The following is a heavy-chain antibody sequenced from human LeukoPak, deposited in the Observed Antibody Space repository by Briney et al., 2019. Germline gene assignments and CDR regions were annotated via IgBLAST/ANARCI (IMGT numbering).Heavy chain of an antibody. Sequence: PETLSLTCTVSGGSISSYYWSWIRQPPGKGLEWIGYIYYSGSTNYNPSLKSRVTISVDTSKNQFPLKLSSVTAADTAVYYCARVGYSSSRSYDYWGQGTLVTVSS. CDR1: GGSISSYY. J-gene: IGHJ4*02. CDR2: IYYSGST. V-gene: IGHV4-59*01. D-gene: IGHD6-13*01. CDR3: ARVGYSSSRSYDY.